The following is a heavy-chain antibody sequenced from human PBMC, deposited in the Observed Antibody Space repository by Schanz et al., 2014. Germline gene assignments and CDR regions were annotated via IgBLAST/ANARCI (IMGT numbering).Heavy chain of an antibody. CDR1: GFSFGTYA. D-gene: IGHD3-22*01. Sequence: EVHLLESGGGLVQPGGSLRLSCAASGFSFGTYAMSWVRQAPGKGLLWVSSISGTGGDDTYYADSVKGRFTISRDNSKNTLFLQMISLRVEDSAIYYCAKDISDTSGKDDYWGQGTLVTVSS. J-gene: IGHJ4*02. CDR2: ISGTGGDDT. V-gene: IGHV3-23*01. CDR3: AKDISDTSGKDDY.